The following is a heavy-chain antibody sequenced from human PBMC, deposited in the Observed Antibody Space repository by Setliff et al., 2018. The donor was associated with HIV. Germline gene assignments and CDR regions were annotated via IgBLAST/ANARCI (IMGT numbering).Heavy chain of an antibody. V-gene: IGHV4-34*01. CDR3: ARHKSQPYYFDY. Sequence: SETLSLTCVVYGGSFSDYYWTWIRQPPEKGLEWIGKINYSGSTDYNSSLRSRVTISVDTSKNQFSLKLSSVTAADTAVYYCARHKSQPYYFDYWGQGTLVTVSS. CDR2: INYSGST. J-gene: IGHJ4*02. CDR1: GGSFSDYY.